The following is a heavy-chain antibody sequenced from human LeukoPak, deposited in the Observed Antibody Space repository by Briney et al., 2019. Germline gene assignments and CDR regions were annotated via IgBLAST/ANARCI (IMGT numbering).Heavy chain of an antibody. CDR1: GFTFSTYG. V-gene: IGHV3-30*02. CDR3: AKDRYCSGGSCYDALYFQH. D-gene: IGHD2-15*01. Sequence: PGGSLRLSCATSGFTFSTYGIHWVRQAPGKGLEWVAFIRYDGSNKYYADSVKGRFTISRDNSKNTLYLQMNSLRAEDTAVYYCAKDRYCSGGSCYDALYFQHWGQGTLVTVSS. J-gene: IGHJ1*01. CDR2: IRYDGSNK.